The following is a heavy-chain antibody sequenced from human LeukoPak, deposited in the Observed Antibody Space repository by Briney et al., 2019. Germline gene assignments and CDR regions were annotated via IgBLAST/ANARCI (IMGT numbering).Heavy chain of an antibody. Sequence: PSETLSLTCSVSGASITSSGLYWGWIRQPPGKGLEWIGSIYYTGSADYNPSLKSRVTISVDTSKNQFSLKLTSVTAADAAVYYCARHRYCNSSSCYAFDYWGQGTLVTVSS. CDR3: ARHRYCNSSSCYAFDY. V-gene: IGHV4-39*01. CDR1: GASITSSGLY. D-gene: IGHD2-2*01. CDR2: IYYTGSA. J-gene: IGHJ4*02.